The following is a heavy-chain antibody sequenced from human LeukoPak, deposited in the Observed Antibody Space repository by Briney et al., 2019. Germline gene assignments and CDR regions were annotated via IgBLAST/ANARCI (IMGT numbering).Heavy chain of an antibody. Sequence: GGSLRLSCAASGFTFSSYGMHWVRQAPGKGLEWVAVIWYDGSNKYYADSVKGRFTISRDNSKNTLYLQMNSLRAKDTAVYYCARDWLGSYYFDYWGQGTLVAVSS. CDR1: GFTFSSYG. CDR3: ARDWLGSYYFDY. D-gene: IGHD6-19*01. CDR2: IWYDGSNK. J-gene: IGHJ4*02. V-gene: IGHV3-33*01.